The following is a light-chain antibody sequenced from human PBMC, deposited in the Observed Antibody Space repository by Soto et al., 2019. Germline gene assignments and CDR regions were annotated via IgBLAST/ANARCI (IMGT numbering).Light chain of an antibody. CDR1: QSVSSW. Sequence: IQMTQSPSTLSASVGDRVTITFRASQSVSSWLAWYQQTPGKAPTLLIHTASTLQSGVPSRFSGSGSGTDFTLIISSLQPDDFATYFCQQYNTYRTFGQGTKGDIK. CDR3: QQYNTYRT. V-gene: IGKV1-5*03. J-gene: IGKJ1*01. CDR2: TAS.